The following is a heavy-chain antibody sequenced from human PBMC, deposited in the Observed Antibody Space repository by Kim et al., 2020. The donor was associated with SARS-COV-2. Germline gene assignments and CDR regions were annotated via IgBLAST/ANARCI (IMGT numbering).Heavy chain of an antibody. CDR2: IDPSDSYT. D-gene: IGHD2-15*01. Sequence: GESLKISCKGSGYSFTSYWISWVRQMPGKGLEWMGRIDPSDSYTNYSPSFQGHVTISADKSISTAYLQWSSLKASDTAMYYCARLRYCSGGSCYESLDYWGQGTLVTVSS. V-gene: IGHV5-10-1*01. CDR1: GYSFTSYW. J-gene: IGHJ4*02. CDR3: ARLRYCSGGSCYESLDY.